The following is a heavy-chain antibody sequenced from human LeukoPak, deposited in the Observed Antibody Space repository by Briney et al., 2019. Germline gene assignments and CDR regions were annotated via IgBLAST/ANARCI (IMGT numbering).Heavy chain of an antibody. D-gene: IGHD5-18*01. CDR2: IRYDGSNK. CDR3: AKERDTAMVTIDY. J-gene: IGHJ4*02. Sequence: GGSLRLSCAASGFTFSSYGMHWVRQAPGKGLEWVAFIRYDGSNKYYSDSVKGRFTISRDDSKNTLYLQMNSLRAEDTAVYYCAKERDTAMVTIDYWGQGTLVTVSS. CDR1: GFTFSSYG. V-gene: IGHV3-30*02.